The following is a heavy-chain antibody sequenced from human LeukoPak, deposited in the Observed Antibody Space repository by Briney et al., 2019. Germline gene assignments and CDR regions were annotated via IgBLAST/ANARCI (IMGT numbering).Heavy chain of an antibody. CDR1: GGTFSSYA. Sequence: GSSVNVSCKASGGTFSSYAISWVRQAPGQGLEWMGGIIPIFGTANYAQKFQGRVTITADESTCTAYMELSSLRSEDTAVYYCAIRLGYCSSTSCSNWFDPWGQGTLVTVSS. J-gene: IGHJ5*02. CDR3: AIRLGYCSSTSCSNWFDP. CDR2: IIPIFGTA. D-gene: IGHD2-2*01. V-gene: IGHV1-69*01.